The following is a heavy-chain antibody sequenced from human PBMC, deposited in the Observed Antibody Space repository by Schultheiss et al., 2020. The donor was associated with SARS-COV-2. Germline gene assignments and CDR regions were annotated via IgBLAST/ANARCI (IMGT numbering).Heavy chain of an antibody. CDR2: IYYSGST. CDR1: GGSISSGSYY. J-gene: IGHJ4*02. Sequence: SQTLSLTCTVSGGSISSGSYYWSWIRQPAGKGLEWIGYIYYSGSTNYNPSLKSRVTMSVDTSKNQFSLKLSSVTAADTAVYYCARDLVDTIGWNRFDYWGQGTLVTVSS. V-gene: IGHV4-61*10. CDR3: ARDLVDTIGWNRFDY. D-gene: IGHD6-19*01.